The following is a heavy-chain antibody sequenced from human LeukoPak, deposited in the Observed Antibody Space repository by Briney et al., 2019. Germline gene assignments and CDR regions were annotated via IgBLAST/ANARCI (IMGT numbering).Heavy chain of an antibody. CDR2: INHSGST. D-gene: IGHD5-12*01. CDR1: GGSVSSGSYY. V-gene: IGHV4-39*07. CDR3: ARDFYSGYVEFDY. J-gene: IGHJ4*02. Sequence: SETLSLTCTVSGGSVSSGSYYWSWIRQPPGRGLEWIGEINHSGSTNYNPSLKSRVTISVDTSKNQFSLKLSSVTAADTAVYYCARDFYSGYVEFDYWGQGTLVTVSS.